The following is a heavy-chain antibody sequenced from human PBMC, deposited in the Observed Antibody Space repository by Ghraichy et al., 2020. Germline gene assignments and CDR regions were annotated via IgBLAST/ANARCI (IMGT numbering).Heavy chain of an antibody. CDR3: ARESLTKGLDS. CDR1: GGSISSSSYY. Sequence: SETLSLTCTVSGGSISSSSYYWDWIRQSPGKGLEWIGSIFYRGATYYNSSLKSRVTISVDTSKNQFSLKLNSVTAADTAVYFCARESLTKGLDSWGQGALVTVSS. J-gene: IGHJ4*02. V-gene: IGHV4-39*02. D-gene: IGHD2-8*01. CDR2: IFYRGAT.